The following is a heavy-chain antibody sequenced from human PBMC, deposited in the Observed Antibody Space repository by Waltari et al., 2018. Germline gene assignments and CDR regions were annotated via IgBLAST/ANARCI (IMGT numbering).Heavy chain of an antibody. CDR3: ARSGFWSGFIGEGWFDP. D-gene: IGHD3-3*01. V-gene: IGHV4-34*01. J-gene: IGHJ5*02. CDR2: INHSGST. CDR1: GGSFSGYY. Sequence: QVQLQQWGAGLLKPSETLSLTCAVYGGSFSGYYWSWIRRPPGKGLEWIGEINHSGSTNYNPSLKSRVTISVDTSKNQFSLKLSSVTAADTAVYYCARSGFWSGFIGEGWFDPWGQGTLVTVSS.